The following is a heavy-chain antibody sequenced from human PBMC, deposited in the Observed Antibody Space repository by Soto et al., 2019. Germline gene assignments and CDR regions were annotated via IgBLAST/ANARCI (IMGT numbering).Heavy chain of an antibody. V-gene: IGHV3-72*01. J-gene: IGHJ6*03. CDR3: VRDHPYYTYMDV. CDR2: SRNKVNSYST. CDR1: GFTFSDHY. Sequence: EVQLVESGGGLVQPGGSLRLSCAAYGFTFSDHYMDWVRQTPGKGLEWIGRSRNKVNSYSTEYAASVKGRFTISRDDSKDSLHLQMNSLKTEDTAVYYCVRDHPYYTYMDVWGKGTTVTVSS.